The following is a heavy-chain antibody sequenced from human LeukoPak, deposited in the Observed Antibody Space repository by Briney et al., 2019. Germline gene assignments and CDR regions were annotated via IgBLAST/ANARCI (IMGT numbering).Heavy chain of an antibody. CDR2: IYYSGST. CDR3: ARHGGVTTFRDYYYYYMDV. V-gene: IGHV4-39*01. Sequence: SETLSLTCTVSGGSISSSSYYWGWLRQPPGKGLEWVVSIYYSGSTYYNPSLKSRVTISVDTSKNQFALKLSSVTAADTAVYYCARHGGVTTFRDYYYYYMDVWGKGTTVTVSS. CDR1: GGSISSSSYY. J-gene: IGHJ6*03. D-gene: IGHD3-16*01.